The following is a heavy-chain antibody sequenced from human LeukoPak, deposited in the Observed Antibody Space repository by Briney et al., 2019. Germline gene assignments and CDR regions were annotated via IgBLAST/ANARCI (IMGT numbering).Heavy chain of an antibody. CDR3: ARGARDFDY. V-gene: IGHV3-11*01. CDR2: ISSSGSTI. J-gene: IGHJ4*02. Sequence: LSLTCAVYGESFSGFYWTWIRQSPGKGLEWVSYISSSGSTIYYADSVKGRFTISRDNAKNSLYLQMNSLRAEDTAVYYCARGARDFDYWGQGTLVTVSS. CDR1: GESFSGFY. D-gene: IGHD3-10*01.